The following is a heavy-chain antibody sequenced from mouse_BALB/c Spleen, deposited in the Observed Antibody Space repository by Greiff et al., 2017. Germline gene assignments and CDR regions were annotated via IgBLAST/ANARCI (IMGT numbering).Heavy chain of an antibody. CDR2: IWTGGGT. J-gene: IGHJ3*01. Sequence: VQLVESGPGLVAPSQSLSITCTVSGFSLTSYDISWIRQPPGKGLEWLGVIWTGGGTNYHSALISRLSISKDNSKSQVFLKLNSLQTDDTATYYCATPTMITTTGFAYWGQGTLVTVSA. CDR3: ATPTMITTTGFAY. V-gene: IGHV2-9-2*01. D-gene: IGHD2-4*01. CDR1: GFSLTSYD.